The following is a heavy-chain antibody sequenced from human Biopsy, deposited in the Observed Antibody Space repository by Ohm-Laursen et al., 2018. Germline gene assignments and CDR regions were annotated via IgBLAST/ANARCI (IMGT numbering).Heavy chain of an antibody. D-gene: IGHD6-19*01. CDR1: AASVSGGTFY. CDR3: AKHGSGWTGDDAFHI. CDR2: ISFSREP. J-gene: IGHJ3*02. Sequence: PSQTLSLTCTVSAASVSGGTFYWSWIRQAPGKGLEWIGYISFSREPNYNPSLKSRITISVDTSKNQFSLKLTSVTAADTAVYYCAKHGSGWTGDDAFHIWGQGTMVTVPS. V-gene: IGHV4-61*01.